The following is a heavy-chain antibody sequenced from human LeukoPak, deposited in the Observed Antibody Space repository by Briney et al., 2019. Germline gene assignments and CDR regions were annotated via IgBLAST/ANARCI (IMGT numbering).Heavy chain of an antibody. V-gene: IGHV3-7*01. D-gene: IGHD6-19*01. CDR3: ATKEPSTSGWSY. CDR2: IKEDGSEK. Sequence: GGSLRPSCAASGFTFNRDWTAWVRQAPGKGLEWVANIKEDGSEKSYVDSVKGRFTISRDNAVNSVYLQMNDLRAEDTGVYYCATKEPSTSGWSYWGQGTLVTVSS. CDR1: GFTFNRDW. J-gene: IGHJ4*02.